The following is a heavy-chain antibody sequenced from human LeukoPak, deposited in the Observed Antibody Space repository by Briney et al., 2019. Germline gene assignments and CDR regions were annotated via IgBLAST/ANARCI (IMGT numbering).Heavy chain of an antibody. CDR3: ANRPAAMPHDY. V-gene: IGHV3-23*01. Sequence: GGSLRLSCAAAGFTFSRYWMNWYRQAPGKGLEWVSAISGSGGSTYYADSVKGRFTISRDNSKNTLYLQMNSLRAEDTAVYYCANRPAAMPHDYWGQGTLVTVSS. CDR1: GFTFSRYW. CDR2: ISGSGGST. D-gene: IGHD2-2*01. J-gene: IGHJ4*02.